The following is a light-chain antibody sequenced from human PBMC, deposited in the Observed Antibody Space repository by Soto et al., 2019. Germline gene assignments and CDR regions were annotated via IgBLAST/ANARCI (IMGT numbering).Light chain of an antibody. V-gene: IGKV3-11*01. Sequence: EIVLTQSPATLSLSPGERATLSCRASQSVSSYLAWYQQKPGQARRLLIYDASNRATGIPARFSGSGSGTDFTLTISSLEPEDFAVYYCQQRSTRLTFGGGTKVEIK. CDR3: QQRSTRLT. CDR1: QSVSSY. J-gene: IGKJ4*01. CDR2: DAS.